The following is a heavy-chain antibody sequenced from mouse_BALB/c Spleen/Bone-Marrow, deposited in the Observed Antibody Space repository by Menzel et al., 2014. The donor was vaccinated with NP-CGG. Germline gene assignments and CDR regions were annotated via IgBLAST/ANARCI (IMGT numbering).Heavy chain of an antibody. CDR3: ASLHYYGFFAY. CDR2: INPDSSTI. J-gene: IGHJ3*01. CDR1: GFDFSRYW. V-gene: IGHV4-1*02. Sequence: EVQLQQSGGGLVQPGGSLKLSCAASGFDFSRYWMSWVRQAPGKGLEWIGEINPDSSTINYTPSLKDEFIISRDNAKNTLYLQMSKVRSEDTALYYCASLHYYGFFAYWGQGTLVTVSA. D-gene: IGHD1-2*01.